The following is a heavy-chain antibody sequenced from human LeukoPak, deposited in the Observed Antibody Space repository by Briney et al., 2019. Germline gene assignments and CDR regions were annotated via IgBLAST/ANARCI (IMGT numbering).Heavy chain of an antibody. CDR1: GFTVSSNY. CDR3: ARVPDTSSSPYWYFDL. V-gene: IGHV3-53*05. Sequence: PGGSLRLSCAASGFTVSSNYMSWVRRAPGEGLEWVSVIYMGGDTYYVDSVKGRFSISRDNSKNTLYLQMNSLRPEDTAVYYCARVPDTSSSPYWYFDLWGRGTLVTVSS. D-gene: IGHD6-6*01. J-gene: IGHJ2*01. CDR2: IYMGGDT.